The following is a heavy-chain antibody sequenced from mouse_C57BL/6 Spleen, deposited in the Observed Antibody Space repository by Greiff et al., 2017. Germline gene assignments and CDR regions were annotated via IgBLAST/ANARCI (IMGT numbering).Heavy chain of an antibody. CDR3: ARRGGYDYEGFFDY. J-gene: IGHJ2*01. Sequence: QVQLQQSGAELVKPGASVKMSCKASGYTFTSYWITWVKQRPGQGLEWIGDIYPGSGSTNYNEKFKSKATLTVDTSSSTAYMQLSSLTSEDSAVYYCARRGGYDYEGFFDYWGQGTTLT. CDR1: GYTFTSYW. V-gene: IGHV1-55*01. D-gene: IGHD2-4*01. CDR2: IYPGSGST.